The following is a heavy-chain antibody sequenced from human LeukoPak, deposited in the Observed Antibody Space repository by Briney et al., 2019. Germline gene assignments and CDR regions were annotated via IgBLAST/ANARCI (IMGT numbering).Heavy chain of an antibody. V-gene: IGHV3-48*03. D-gene: IGHD1-1*01. Sequence: PGGSLRLSCATSGFIFTSYEMNWVRQVPGKGLEWISYISSSGDTIYYADSVKGRFAISRDNAKKSLFLQMNSLRAEDTAVYYCAKGVQSLYYYGMDVWGQGTTVTVSS. CDR2: ISSSGDTI. J-gene: IGHJ6*02. CDR3: AKGVQSLYYYGMDV. CDR1: GFIFTSYE.